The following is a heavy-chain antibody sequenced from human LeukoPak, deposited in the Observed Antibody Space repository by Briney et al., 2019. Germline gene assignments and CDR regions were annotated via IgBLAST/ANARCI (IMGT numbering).Heavy chain of an antibody. V-gene: IGHV4-59*08. J-gene: IGHJ5*02. D-gene: IGHD2-2*01. CDR1: SGSISSYY. Sequence: KPSETLSLTCTVSSGSISSYYWSWIRQPPGKGLEWIGHVYYNGSTNYNPSLKSRVTISVDTSKNQFSLQLTSVTAEDTAVYFCARFIGHCSSLSCYPGKSWFDPWGQGSVVTVSS. CDR2: VYYNGST. CDR3: ARFIGHCSSLSCYPGKSWFDP.